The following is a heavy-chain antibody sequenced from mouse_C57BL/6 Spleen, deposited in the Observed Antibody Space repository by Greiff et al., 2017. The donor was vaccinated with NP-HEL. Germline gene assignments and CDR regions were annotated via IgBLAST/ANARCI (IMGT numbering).Heavy chain of an antibody. V-gene: IGHV1-50*01. CDR1: GYTFTSYW. D-gene: IGHD1-1*01. CDR2: IDPSDSYT. J-gene: IGHJ4*01. Sequence: QVQLQQPGAELVKPGASVKLSCKASGYTFTSYWMQWVKQRPGQGLEWIGEIDPSDSYTNYNQKFKGKATLTVDTSSSTAYMQLSSLTSEDSAVYYCARWYYDYYAMDYWGQGTSVTVSA. CDR3: ARWYYDYYAMDY.